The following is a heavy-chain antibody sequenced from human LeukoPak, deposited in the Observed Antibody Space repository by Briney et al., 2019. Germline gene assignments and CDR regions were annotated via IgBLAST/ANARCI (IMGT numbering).Heavy chain of an antibody. V-gene: IGHV3-23*01. CDR1: GFTFSSYA. Sequence: GGSLRLSCAASGFTFSSYAMSWVRQAPGKGLEWVSAISGSGGSTYYADSVKGRFTISRDNSKNTLYLQMNSLRAEDTAVYYCAKLIGEGSGWSSYYFDYWGQGTLVTVSS. CDR2: ISGSGGST. D-gene: IGHD6-19*01. J-gene: IGHJ4*02. CDR3: AKLIGEGSGWSSYYFDY.